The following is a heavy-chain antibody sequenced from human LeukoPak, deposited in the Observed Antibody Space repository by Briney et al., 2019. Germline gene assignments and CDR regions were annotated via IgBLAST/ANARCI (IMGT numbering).Heavy chain of an antibody. D-gene: IGHD3-10*01. V-gene: IGHV3-30*18. J-gene: IGHJ4*02. CDR3: AKPAGITMVRSPIFDY. CDR2: ISYDGSNK. Sequence: QAGGSLRLSCAASGFTFSSYGMHWVRQAPGKGLEWVAVISYDGSNKYYVDSVKGRFTISRDNSKNTLYLQMNSLRAEDTAVYYCAKPAGITMVRSPIFDYWGQGTLVTVSS. CDR1: GFTFSSYG.